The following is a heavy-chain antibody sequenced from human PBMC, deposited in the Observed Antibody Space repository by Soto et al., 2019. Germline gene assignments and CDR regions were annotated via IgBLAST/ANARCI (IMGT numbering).Heavy chain of an antibody. CDR1: VYTFTSYD. CDR3: ARWPDGYYYYGMDV. J-gene: IGHJ6*02. V-gene: IGHV1-8*01. CDR2: MNPNSGNT. Sequence: GASVKVSRKASVYTFTSYDINWVRPATGQGLEWMGWMNPNSGNTGYAQKFQGRVTMTRNTSISTAYMELSSLRSEDTAVYYCARWPDGYYYYGMDVWGQGTTVTVSS.